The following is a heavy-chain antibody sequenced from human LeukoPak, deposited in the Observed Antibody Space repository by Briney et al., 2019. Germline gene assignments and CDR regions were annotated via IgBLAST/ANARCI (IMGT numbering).Heavy chain of an antibody. V-gene: IGHV4-34*01. J-gene: IGHJ4*02. CDR1: GGSFSGYY. Sequence: PSETLSLTCAVYGGSFSGYYWSWIRQPPGKGLEWIGEINHSGSTNYNPSLKSRVTISVDTSKNQFSLKLSSVTAADTAVYYCARGYPYDILTGYYSFDHWGQGTLVTVSS. CDR3: ARGYPYDILTGYYSFDH. CDR2: INHSGST. D-gene: IGHD3-9*01.